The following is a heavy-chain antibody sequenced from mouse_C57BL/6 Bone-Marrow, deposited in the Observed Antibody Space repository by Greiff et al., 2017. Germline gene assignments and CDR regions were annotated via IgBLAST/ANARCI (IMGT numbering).Heavy chain of an antibody. Sequence: VQLQQSGTVLARPGASVKMSCKTSGYTFTSYWMHWVKQRPGQGLEWIGAIYPGNSDTSYNQKFKGKAKLTAVTSASTAYMELSSLTNEDSAVYYCTVYDDDGGSDYWGQGTTLAVSS. J-gene: IGHJ2*01. D-gene: IGHD2-4*01. CDR1: GYTFTSYW. CDR2: IYPGNSDT. V-gene: IGHV1-5*01. CDR3: TVYDDDGGSDY.